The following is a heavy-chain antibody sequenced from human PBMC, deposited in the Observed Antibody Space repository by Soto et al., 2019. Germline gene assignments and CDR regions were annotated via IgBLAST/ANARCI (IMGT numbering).Heavy chain of an antibody. J-gene: IGHJ4*02. Sequence: TSGTLSLTCAVYGGSFSGYYWTWIRQPPGKGLEWIGEINRSGSTNYKPSLRGRATVSVDTSKNQVSLKVSSVTAADTAVYYCARGRTLITGTSLDYWGQGTLVTVSS. CDR3: ARGRTLITGTSLDY. D-gene: IGHD1-20*01. CDR1: GGSFSGYY. V-gene: IGHV4-34*01. CDR2: INRSGST.